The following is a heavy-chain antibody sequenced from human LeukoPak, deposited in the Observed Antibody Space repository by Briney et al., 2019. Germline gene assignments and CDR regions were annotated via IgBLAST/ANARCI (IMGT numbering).Heavy chain of an antibody. CDR2: IIPIFGTA. CDR1: GGTFSSYA. CDR3: ARDMVAYCGGDCYSGFDY. J-gene: IGHJ4*02. Sequence: SVKVSCKASGGTFSSYAISWVRQAPGQGLEWMGGIIPIFGTANYAQKFQGRVTITADESTSTAYMELSSLRSEDTAVYYCARDMVAYCGGDCYSGFDYWGQGTLVTVSS. D-gene: IGHD2-21*02. V-gene: IGHV1-69*13.